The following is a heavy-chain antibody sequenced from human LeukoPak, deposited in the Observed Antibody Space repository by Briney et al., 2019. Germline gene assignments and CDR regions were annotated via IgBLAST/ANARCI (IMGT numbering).Heavy chain of an antibody. Sequence: SETLSLTCAVSGYSISSGCYWGWIRQPPGKGLEWIGSIYHSGSTYYNPSLKSRVTISVDTSKNQFSLKLSSVTAADTAVYYCARAGGDYDFDYWGQGTLVTVSS. CDR1: GYSISSGCY. D-gene: IGHD4-17*01. V-gene: IGHV4-38-2*01. CDR2: IYHSGST. J-gene: IGHJ4*02. CDR3: ARAGGDYDFDY.